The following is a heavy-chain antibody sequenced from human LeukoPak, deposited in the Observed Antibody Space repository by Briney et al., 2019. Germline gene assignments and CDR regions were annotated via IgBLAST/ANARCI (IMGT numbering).Heavy chain of an antibody. Sequence: PGRSLRLSCAASGFTFDDYAMHWVRHAPGKGLEWVSGISWNSGSIGYADSVKGRFTISRDNAKNSLYLQMNSLRAEDTALYYCAKDEAVAGIFFAFDIWGQGTMVTVSS. V-gene: IGHV3-9*01. D-gene: IGHD6-19*01. CDR3: AKDEAVAGIFFAFDI. CDR1: GFTFDDYA. CDR2: ISWNSGSI. J-gene: IGHJ3*02.